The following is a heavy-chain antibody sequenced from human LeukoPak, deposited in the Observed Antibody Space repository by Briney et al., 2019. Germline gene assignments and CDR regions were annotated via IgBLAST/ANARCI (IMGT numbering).Heavy chain of an antibody. Sequence: GGSLRLSCAASGFTFSSYGMHWVRQAPGKGLEWVAVISYDGSNKYYADSVKGRFTISRDNSNNTLFLHLNSLRGEDTAVYYCTRNSGWYGLSWGQGTLVTVSS. D-gene: IGHD6-19*01. J-gene: IGHJ1*01. CDR3: TRNSGWYGLS. CDR2: ISYDGSNK. V-gene: IGHV3-30*03. CDR1: GFTFSSYG.